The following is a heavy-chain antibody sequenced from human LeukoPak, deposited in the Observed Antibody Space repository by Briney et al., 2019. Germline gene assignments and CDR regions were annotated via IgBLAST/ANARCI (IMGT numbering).Heavy chain of an antibody. CDR1: GFTFSSYA. J-gene: IGHJ4*02. CDR3: AKDFRGFSSSSPFDY. D-gene: IGHD6-6*01. CDR2: ISYDGSNK. V-gene: IGHV3-30-3*01. Sequence: GGSLRLSCAASGFTFSSYAMHWVRQAPGKGLEWVAVISYDGSNKYYADSVKGRFTISRDNSKNTLYLQMNSLRAEDTAVYYCAKDFRGFSSSSPFDYWGQGTLVTVSS.